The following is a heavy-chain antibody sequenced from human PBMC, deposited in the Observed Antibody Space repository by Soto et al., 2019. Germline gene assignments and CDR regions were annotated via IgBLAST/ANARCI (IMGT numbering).Heavy chain of an antibody. Sequence: PRGSLRLSCAASGFTFSSYSMNWVRQAPGKGLEWVSSISSSSSYIYYADSVKGLFTISRDNAKNSLYLQMNSLRAEDTAVYYCGGSWYYYYGMDVWGQGTTVTVS. CDR1: GFTFSSYS. CDR3: GGSWYYYYGMDV. J-gene: IGHJ6*02. CDR2: ISSSSSYI. D-gene: IGHD6-13*01. V-gene: IGHV3-21*01.